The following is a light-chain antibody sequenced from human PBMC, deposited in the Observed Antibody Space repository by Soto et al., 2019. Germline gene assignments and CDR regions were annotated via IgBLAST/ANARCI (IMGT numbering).Light chain of an antibody. CDR3: QHYNSYSEA. J-gene: IGKJ1*01. CDR2: TAS. V-gene: IGKV1-5*01. Sequence: DIQMTQSPSTRSASVGDRVTITFRAGQDIVSWLTWYQHKPGKAPKVLMSTASSLQSGVPSRCRGSGSGTEFTLTISSLQPDDFETYYCQHYNSYSEAFGQGTKVDIK. CDR1: QDIVSW.